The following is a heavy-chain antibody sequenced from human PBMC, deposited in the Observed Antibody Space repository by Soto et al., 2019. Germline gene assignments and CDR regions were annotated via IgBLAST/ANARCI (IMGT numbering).Heavy chain of an antibody. Sequence: SETLSLTCTVSGGSISSYYWSWIRQPPGKGLEWIGYIYYSGSTNYNPSLKSRVTISVDTSKNQFSLKLSSVTAADTAVYYCARAWYSSSWDFDYWGQGTLVTVSS. CDR3: ARAWYSSSWDFDY. CDR2: IYYSGST. V-gene: IGHV4-59*01. CDR1: GGSISSYY. D-gene: IGHD6-13*01. J-gene: IGHJ4*02.